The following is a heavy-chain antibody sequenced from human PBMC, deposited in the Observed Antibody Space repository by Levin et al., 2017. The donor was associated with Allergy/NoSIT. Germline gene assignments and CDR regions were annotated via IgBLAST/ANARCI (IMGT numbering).Heavy chain of an antibody. CDR2: IIPIFGTA. CDR1: GGTFSSYA. CDR3: ARDYYGSGSYYNTNWFDP. D-gene: IGHD3-10*01. Sequence: VASVKVSCKASGGTFSSYAISWVRQAPGQGLEWMGGIIPIFGTANYAQKFQGRVTITADKSTSTAYMELSSLRSEDTAVYYCARDYYGSGSYYNTNWFDPWGQGTLVTVSS. J-gene: IGHJ5*02. V-gene: IGHV1-69*06.